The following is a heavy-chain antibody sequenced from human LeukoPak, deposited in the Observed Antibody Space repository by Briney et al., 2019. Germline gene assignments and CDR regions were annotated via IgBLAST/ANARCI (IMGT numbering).Heavy chain of an antibody. V-gene: IGHV3-23*01. CDR3: ATGQFTKKAYYYDSSGYYYFDY. CDR1: GFTFSSYA. CDR2: ISGSGGST. J-gene: IGHJ4*02. Sequence: GGSLRLSCAASGFTFSSYALSWFRQAPGKGLEWVSAISGSGGSTYYADSVKGRFTTARDNSKNTLYLRMNSLRAEDKAVYYCATGQFTKKAYYYDSSGYYYFDYWGQGTLVTVSS. D-gene: IGHD3-22*01.